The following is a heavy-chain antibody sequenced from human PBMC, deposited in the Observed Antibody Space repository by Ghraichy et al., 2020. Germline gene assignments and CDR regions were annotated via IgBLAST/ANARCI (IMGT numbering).Heavy chain of an antibody. CDR1: GGSISSSSYY. CDR3: AKERGNHDY. J-gene: IGHJ4*02. V-gene: IGHV4-39*07. D-gene: IGHD2/OR15-2a*01. CDR2: IYYSGST. Sequence: SETLSLTCTVSGGSISSSSYYWGWIRQPPGKGLEWIGSIYYSGSTYYNPSLKSRVTISVDTSKNQFSLKLSSVTAADTAVYYCAKERGNHDYWGQGTLVTVSS.